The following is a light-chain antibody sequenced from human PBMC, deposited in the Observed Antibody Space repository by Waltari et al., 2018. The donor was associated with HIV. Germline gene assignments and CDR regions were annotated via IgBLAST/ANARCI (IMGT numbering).Light chain of an antibody. J-gene: IGLJ2*01. V-gene: IGLV3-10*01. Sequence: SYELTQPPSVSVSPGQTARITCSGDALPRKYAFWYQQKSGQAPVLGIYEDSKRPAGIPARSSGSSSGTIATLTISGAQVDDEGDYYCYSTDSSDNDRVLFGGGTNLTVL. CDR2: EDS. CDR1: ALPRKY. CDR3: YSTDSSDNDRVL.